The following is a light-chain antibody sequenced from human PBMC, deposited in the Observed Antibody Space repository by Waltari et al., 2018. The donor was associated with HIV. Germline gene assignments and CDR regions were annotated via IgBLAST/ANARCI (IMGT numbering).Light chain of an antibody. CDR1: ASNLGANVD. CDR3: QSYDNVLTAVI. J-gene: IGLJ2*01. Sequence: QSVLTQPPSVSGAPGQTVTVSRTGSASNLGANVDVHWYQNLPGSAPKPLLYGNTNRPSGVPARFSVSRSGSSASLAITGLQAEDEADYYCQSYDNVLTAVIFGGGTKVTVL. V-gene: IGLV1-40*01. CDR2: GNT.